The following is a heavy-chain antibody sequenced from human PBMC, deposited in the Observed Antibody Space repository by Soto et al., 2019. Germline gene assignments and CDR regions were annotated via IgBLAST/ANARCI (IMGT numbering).Heavy chain of an antibody. Sequence: SETLSLTCTVSGGSISSYYWSWIRQPPGKGLEWIGYIYYSGSTNYNPSLKSRVTISVDTSKNQFSLKLSSVTAADTAVYYCARLRGDYVDYWGQGTLVTVSS. CDR2: IYYSGST. V-gene: IGHV4-59*08. CDR3: ARLRGDYVDY. CDR1: GGSISSYY. J-gene: IGHJ4*02.